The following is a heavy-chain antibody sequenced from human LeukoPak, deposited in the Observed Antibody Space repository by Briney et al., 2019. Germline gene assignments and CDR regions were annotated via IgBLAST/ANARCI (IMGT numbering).Heavy chain of an antibody. Sequence: GGSLRLSCAASGFTFSSYAMSWVRQAPGKGLEWVSAISGSGGSTYYADSVKGRFTISRDNSKNTLYLQMDSLRAEDTAIYYCAKSPYSSSPQGYWGQGTLVSVSS. V-gene: IGHV3-23*01. D-gene: IGHD6-6*01. CDR1: GFTFSSYA. CDR3: AKSPYSSSPQGY. CDR2: ISGSGGST. J-gene: IGHJ4*02.